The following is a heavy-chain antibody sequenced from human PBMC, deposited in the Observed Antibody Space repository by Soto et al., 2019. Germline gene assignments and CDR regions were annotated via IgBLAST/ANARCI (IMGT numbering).Heavy chain of an antibody. J-gene: IGHJ4*02. Sequence: PSETLSLTCAVYGGSFSGYYWSWIRQPPGKGLEWIGEINHSGSANYNPSLKSRVTISVDTSKNQFSLKLSSVTAADTAVYYCARGWAWSYYHYVWGSYRSWSFDYWGQGTPVTVSS. D-gene: IGHD3-16*02. CDR2: INHSGSA. CDR3: ARGWAWSYYHYVWGSYRSWSFDY. V-gene: IGHV4-34*01. CDR1: GGSFSGYY.